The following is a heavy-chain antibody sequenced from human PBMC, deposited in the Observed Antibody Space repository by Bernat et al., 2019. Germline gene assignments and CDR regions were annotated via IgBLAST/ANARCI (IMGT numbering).Heavy chain of an antibody. CDR2: IYYSGST. CDR1: GGSISSSSYY. Sequence: QLQLQESGPGLVKPSETLSLTCTVSGGSISSSSYYWGWIRQPPGKGLEWIGSIYYSGSTYYNPSLKSRVTISVDTSKNQFSLKLSSVTAADTAVYYCAREKRYLPFDYWGQGTLVTVSS. CDR3: AREKRYLPFDY. V-gene: IGHV4-39*02. J-gene: IGHJ4*02. D-gene: IGHD1-1*01.